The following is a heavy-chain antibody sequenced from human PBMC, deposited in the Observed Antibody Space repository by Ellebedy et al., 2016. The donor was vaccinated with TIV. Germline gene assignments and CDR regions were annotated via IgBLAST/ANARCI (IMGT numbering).Heavy chain of an antibody. CDR2: MNPNSGNT. J-gene: IGHJ4*02. Sequence: AASVKVSCKASGYIFTNYDINWVRQATGQGLEWMGWMNPNSGNTGYAQKFQGRVTMTRNTSISTAYMELTSLRSEDTAVYFCARRQLYMSDYWGQGTLVIVSS. D-gene: IGHD1-1*01. CDR3: ARRQLYMSDY. V-gene: IGHV1-8*01. CDR1: GYIFTNYD.